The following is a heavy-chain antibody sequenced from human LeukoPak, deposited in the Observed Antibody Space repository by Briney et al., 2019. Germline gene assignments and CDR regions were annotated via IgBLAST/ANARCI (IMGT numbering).Heavy chain of an antibody. CDR2: IYTRDGSA. V-gene: IGHV1-46*01. J-gene: IGHJ4*02. D-gene: IGHD6-13*01. CDR3: AREPSIEGDSSSWYLFDY. CDR1: GYTFTSYY. Sequence: ASVKVSCKASGYTFTSYYMHWVRQAPGQGPEWMGIIYTRDGSARYAQKFQDRVTMTRDTSTGTVYMELSSLRSEDTAVYYCAREPSIEGDSSSWYLFDYWGQGTLVTVSS.